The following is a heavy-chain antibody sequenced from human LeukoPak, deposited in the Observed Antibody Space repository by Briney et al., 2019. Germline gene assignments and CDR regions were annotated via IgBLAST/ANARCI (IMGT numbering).Heavy chain of an antibody. J-gene: IGHJ4*02. V-gene: IGHV3-7*01. Sequence: GGSLRLSCAASGFTFSSYWMSWVRQAPGKGLEWVANIKQDGSEKYYVDSLKGRFTISRDNARNSLYLQMNSLRAEDTAVYYCAKTHSSGWYDPYFDFWGQGTLVTVSS. CDR1: GFTFSSYW. D-gene: IGHD6-19*01. CDR2: IKQDGSEK. CDR3: AKTHSSGWYDPYFDF.